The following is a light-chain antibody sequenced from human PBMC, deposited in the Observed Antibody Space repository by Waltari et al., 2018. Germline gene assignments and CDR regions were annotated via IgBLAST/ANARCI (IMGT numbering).Light chain of an antibody. CDR3: QQTYSNFRT. J-gene: IGKJ1*01. CDR2: AAS. CDR1: QRISSY. V-gene: IGKV1-39*01. Sequence: DIQMTQSPSSLSASVGDSVTIACRASQRISSYLNWYQQKPGQVPKLLIYAASSLESGVPSRFSGSGFGTDFTLTINSLQPEDFAVYYCQQTYSNFRTFGQGTKVDVK.